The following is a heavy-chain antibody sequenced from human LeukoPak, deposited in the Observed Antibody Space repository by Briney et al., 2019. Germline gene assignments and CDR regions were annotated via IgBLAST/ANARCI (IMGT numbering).Heavy chain of an antibody. CDR3: ARGDSSSPGKR. V-gene: IGHV3-48*01. J-gene: IGHJ4*02. Sequence: GGSLRLSCAASGFTFSSYSMNWVRQAPGKGLEWVSYISSSSSTIYYADSVKGRFTISRDNAKNSLYLQMNSLRAEDTAVYYCARGDSSSPGKRWGQGTLVTVSS. CDR2: ISSSSSTI. CDR1: GFTFSSYS. D-gene: IGHD6-6*01.